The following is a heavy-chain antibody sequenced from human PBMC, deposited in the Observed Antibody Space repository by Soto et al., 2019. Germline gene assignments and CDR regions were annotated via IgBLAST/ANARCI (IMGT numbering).Heavy chain of an antibody. Sequence: QVQLVQSGAEVKKPGASGKVSCKASGYTFTSYGIGWVRQAPGQGLEWMGWISAYTGNTNYAQKLQGRATMTTDTTTSTAYVELRSLRSDDTAGYCCARDLPGDPYYCGQGTLVPVSS. J-gene: IGHJ4*02. CDR2: ISAYTGNT. CDR3: ARDLPGDPYY. V-gene: IGHV1-18*01. CDR1: GYTFTSYG. D-gene: IGHD3-10*01.